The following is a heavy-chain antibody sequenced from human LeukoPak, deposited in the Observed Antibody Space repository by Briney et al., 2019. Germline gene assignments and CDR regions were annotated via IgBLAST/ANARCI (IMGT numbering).Heavy chain of an antibody. J-gene: IGHJ4*02. Sequence: GGSLRLSCAASVFTFNKYWMSWVRQAPGKGLEWVANIKEDRSENHYVASVKGRFTISTDNAEKSLYLQMNSLRAADTAVYYGARDEIGGSFEYWGQGTQVTVSS. CDR2: IKEDRSEN. D-gene: IGHD1-26*01. CDR1: VFTFNKYW. V-gene: IGHV3-7*01. CDR3: ARDEIGGSFEY.